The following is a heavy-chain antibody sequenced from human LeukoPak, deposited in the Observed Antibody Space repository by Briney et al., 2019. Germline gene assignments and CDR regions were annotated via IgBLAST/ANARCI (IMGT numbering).Heavy chain of an antibody. J-gene: IGHJ4*02. CDR3: AKEGLEGATDY. V-gene: IGHV3-43*02. Sequence: QTGGSLRLSCAASGFTFYDYAMNWVGQAPGKGWEGVSLISGDGGSTYYADSVKGRFTISRDNSKNSLYLQMNRLRTEDTALYYCAKEGLEGATDYWGQGTLVTVSS. CDR2: ISGDGGST. CDR1: GFTFYDYA. D-gene: IGHD1-26*01.